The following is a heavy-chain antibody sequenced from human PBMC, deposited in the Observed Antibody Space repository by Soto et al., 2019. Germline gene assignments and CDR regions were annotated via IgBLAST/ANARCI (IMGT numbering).Heavy chain of an antibody. CDR3: AKAAADPFDY. CDR1: GFTFSSYG. D-gene: IGHD6-13*01. V-gene: IGHV3-30*18. CDR2: ISYDGSNK. J-gene: IGHJ4*02. Sequence: QVQLVESGGGVVQPGRSLRLSCAASGFTFSSYGMHWVRQAPGKGLEWVAVISYDGSNKYYAESVKGRFTISRDNSKNTLYLQMNSLRAEDTAVYYCAKAAADPFDYWGQGTLVTVSS.